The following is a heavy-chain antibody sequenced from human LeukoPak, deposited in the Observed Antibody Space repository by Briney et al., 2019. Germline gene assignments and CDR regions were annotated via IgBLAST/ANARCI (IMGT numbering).Heavy chain of an antibody. D-gene: IGHD6-19*01. CDR1: GGTFSSYA. CDR2: IIPIFGTA. V-gene: IGHV1-69*05. J-gene: IGHJ4*02. CDR3: ARDYYAVAGLPYFDY. Sequence: ASVKVSCKASGGTFSSYAISWVRQAPGQGLEWMGRIIPIFGTANYAQKFQGRVTITTDESTSTAYMELSSLGSEDTAVYYCARDYYAVAGLPYFDYWGQGTLVTVSS.